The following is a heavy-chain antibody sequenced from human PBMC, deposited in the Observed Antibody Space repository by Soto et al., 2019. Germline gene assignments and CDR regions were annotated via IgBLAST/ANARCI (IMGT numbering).Heavy chain of an antibody. D-gene: IGHD1-26*01. V-gene: IGHV1-69*08. Sequence: QVQLVQSGAEVKKPGSSVKVSCKASGGTFISYTISWVRQAPGQGLEWMGRIIPILGITNYVQKFQGRVTITTDKSTSTAYIELSSLRSEDMAVYYCATEGEPYYFDYWGQGTLVTVSS. CDR1: GGTFISYT. J-gene: IGHJ4*02. CDR2: IIPILGIT. CDR3: ATEGEPYYFDY.